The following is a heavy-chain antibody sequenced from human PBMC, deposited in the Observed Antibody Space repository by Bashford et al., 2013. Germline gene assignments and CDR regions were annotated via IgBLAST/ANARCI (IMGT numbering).Heavy chain of an antibody. Sequence: VASVKVSCKVSGYTLTELSMHWVRQAPGQGLEWMGWISATYGITNYAQKYQGRVSMTTDTSTTTAYMELRGLTSDDTAVYYCARNTSDWVPDYWGQGTLVTVSS. V-gene: IGHV1-18*01. CDR3: ARNTSDWVPDY. D-gene: IGHD6-19*01. CDR1: GYTLTELS. J-gene: IGHJ4*02. CDR2: ISATYGIT.